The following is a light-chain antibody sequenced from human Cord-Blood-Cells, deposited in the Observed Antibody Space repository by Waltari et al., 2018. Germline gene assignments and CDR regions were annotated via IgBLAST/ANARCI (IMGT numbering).Light chain of an antibody. CDR1: PSVSSSY. V-gene: IGKV3-20*01. Sequence: EIVLPQSPGTLSLSPGERATLSCRASPSVSSSYLAWYQQKPGQAPRLLIYGASSRATGIPDRFSGSGSGTDFTLTISRLEPEDFAVYYCQQYGSSPPWTFGQGTKVEIK. CDR2: GAS. J-gene: IGKJ1*01. CDR3: QQYGSSPPWT.